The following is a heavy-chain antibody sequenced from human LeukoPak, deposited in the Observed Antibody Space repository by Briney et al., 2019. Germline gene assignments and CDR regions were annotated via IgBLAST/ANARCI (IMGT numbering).Heavy chain of an antibody. Sequence: GGSLRLSCAASGFSFSNYVMSWVRQAPGKGLEWVTAINGGGSRTYYADSVKGRFTTFRDNSKNTLYLQMNSLIAEDTAVYYCVKGSTDARPYYFDYWGQGTLVTVSS. V-gene: IGHV3-23*01. CDR2: INGGGSRT. CDR3: VKGSTDARPYYFDY. D-gene: IGHD5/OR15-5a*01. CDR1: GFSFSNYV. J-gene: IGHJ4*02.